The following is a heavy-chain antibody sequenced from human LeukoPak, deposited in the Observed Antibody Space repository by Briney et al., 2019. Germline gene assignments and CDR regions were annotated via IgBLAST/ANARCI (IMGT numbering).Heavy chain of an antibody. CDR1: GYTFTGYY. CDR3: ARGTAGPYYDFWSGYYDY. V-gene: IGHV1-2*02. Sequence: ASVKVSCKASGYTFTGYYMHWVRRAPGQGLEWMGWINPNSGGTNYAQKFQGRVTMTRDTSIGTAYMELSRLRSDDTAVYYCARGTAGPYYDFWSGYYDYWGQGTLVTVSS. CDR2: INPNSGGT. D-gene: IGHD3-3*01. J-gene: IGHJ4*02.